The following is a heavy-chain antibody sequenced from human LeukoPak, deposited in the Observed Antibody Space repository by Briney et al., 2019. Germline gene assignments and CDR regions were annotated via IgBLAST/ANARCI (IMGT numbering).Heavy chain of an antibody. J-gene: IGHJ6*03. Sequence: GGSLRLSCAASGFTFSSYAMSWVRRAPGKGLEWVSAISGSGGSTYYADSVKGRFTISRDNSKNTLYLQMNSLRAEDTAVYYCAKGLGPRDYYMDVWGKGTTVTVSS. CDR1: GFTFSSYA. V-gene: IGHV3-23*01. CDR2: ISGSGGST. CDR3: AKGLGPRDYYMDV. D-gene: IGHD3-16*01.